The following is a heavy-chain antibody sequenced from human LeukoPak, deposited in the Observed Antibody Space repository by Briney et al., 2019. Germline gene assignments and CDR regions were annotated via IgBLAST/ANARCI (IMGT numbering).Heavy chain of an antibody. CDR1: GGTFSSYA. J-gene: IGHJ4*02. D-gene: IGHD3-22*01. V-gene: IGHV1-69*04. Sequence: SVKVSCKASGGTFSSYAISWVRQAPGQGLDWMGRIIPILGIANYAQKFQGRVTFTADESTSTAYMEPSSLRSEDTAVYYCARGNYGSSGYHFDSWGQGTLVTVSS. CDR3: ARGNYGSSGYHFDS. CDR2: IIPILGIA.